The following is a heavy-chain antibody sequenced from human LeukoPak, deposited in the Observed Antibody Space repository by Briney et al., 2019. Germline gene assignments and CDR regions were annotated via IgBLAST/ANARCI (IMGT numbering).Heavy chain of an antibody. J-gene: IGHJ4*02. V-gene: IGHV3-64D*06. Sequence: GGSLRLSCSASGFTFSSYAMHWVRQAPGKGLEYVSAISSNGGSTYYADSVKGRFTISRDNSKNTLYLQMSSLRAEDTAVYYCVKSYSSSWPAFYYWGQGTLVTVSS. D-gene: IGHD6-13*01. CDR3: VKSYSSSWPAFYY. CDR1: GFTFSSYA. CDR2: ISSNGGST.